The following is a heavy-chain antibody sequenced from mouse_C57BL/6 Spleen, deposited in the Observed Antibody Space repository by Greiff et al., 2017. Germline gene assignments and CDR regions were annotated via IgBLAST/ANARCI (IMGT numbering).Heavy chain of an antibody. CDR1: GFTFSNYW. J-gene: IGHJ1*03. V-gene: IGHV6-3*01. Sequence: EVKVEESGGGLVQPGGSMKLSCVASGFTFSNYWMHWVRQSPEKGLEWVAQIRLKSDNYATHYAESVKGRFTISRDDSKSSVYLQMNNLRAEDTGIYYCTESSNSWYFDVWGTGTTVTVSS. CDR3: TESSNSWYFDV. D-gene: IGHD2-5*01. CDR2: IRLKSDNYAT.